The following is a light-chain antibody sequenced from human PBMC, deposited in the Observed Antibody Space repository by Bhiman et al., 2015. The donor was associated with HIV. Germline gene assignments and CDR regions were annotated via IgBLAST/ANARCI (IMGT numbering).Light chain of an antibody. J-gene: IGLJ1*01. CDR2: DVI. CDR1: SSDVGGYNY. CDR3: SSYASGTTDYV. Sequence: QSALTQPASVSGSPGQSITISCTGTSSDVGGYNYVSWYQQHPGKAPKLMIYDVINRPSGVSNRFSGSKSDNTASLAISGLRAEDEADYYCSSYASGTTDYVFGAGTKVTVL. V-gene: IGLV2-14*03.